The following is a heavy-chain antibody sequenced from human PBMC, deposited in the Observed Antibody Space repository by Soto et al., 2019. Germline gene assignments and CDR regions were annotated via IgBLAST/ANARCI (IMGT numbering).Heavy chain of an antibody. CDR1: GGSINSYW. CDR2: VHSSGTT. J-gene: IGHJ4*02. V-gene: IGHV4-4*07. CDR3: ARDIGSYAYGEGY. D-gene: IGHD3-10*01. Sequence: KPSETLSLTRSVSGGSINSYWWSWIRQPAGKGLEWIGRVHSSGTTDYNPSLNSRATLSVETSKNQFSLKLSSVTAADTAVYYCARDIGSYAYGEGYWGQGIQVTVSS.